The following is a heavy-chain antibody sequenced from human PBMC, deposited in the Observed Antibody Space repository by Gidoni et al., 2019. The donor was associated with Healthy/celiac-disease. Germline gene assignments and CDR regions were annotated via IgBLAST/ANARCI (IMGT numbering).Heavy chain of an antibody. CDR1: GFTFSSYR. J-gene: IGHJ4*02. CDR3: ARGDIAVAGAIDY. CDR2: ISSSSSYI. D-gene: IGHD6-19*01. Sequence: EVQLVESGGGLVKPGGSLRLSCAASGFTFSSYRMNWVRQAPGKGLEGVSSISSSSSYIYYADSVKGRFTISRDNAKNSLYLQMNSLRAEDTAVYYCARGDIAVAGAIDYWGQGTLVTVSS. V-gene: IGHV3-21*01.